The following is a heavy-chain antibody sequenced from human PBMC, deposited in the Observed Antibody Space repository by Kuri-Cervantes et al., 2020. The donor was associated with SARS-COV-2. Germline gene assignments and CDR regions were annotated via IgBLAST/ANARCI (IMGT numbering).Heavy chain of an antibody. Sequence: GGSLRLSCAASGFTFSSYSMNWVRQAPGKGLEWVSVTYSGGNAYYADSVKGRFTISRNNSKNTLYLQMNSLRAEDTAVYYCAKGGLDSGWGYWGQGTLVNVSS. V-gene: IGHV3-23*03. D-gene: IGHD6-19*01. CDR1: GFTFSSYS. CDR3: AKGGLDSGWGY. J-gene: IGHJ4*02. CDR2: TYSGGNA.